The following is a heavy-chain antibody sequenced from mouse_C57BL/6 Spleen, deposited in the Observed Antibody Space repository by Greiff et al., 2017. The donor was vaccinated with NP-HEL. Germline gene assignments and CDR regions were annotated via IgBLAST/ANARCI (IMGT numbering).Heavy chain of an antibody. J-gene: IGHJ4*01. V-gene: IGHV7-3*01. CDR1: GFTFTDYY. Sequence: EVQGVESGGGLVQPGGSLSLSCAASGFTFTDYYMSWVRQPPGKALEWLGFIRNKANGYTTEYSASVKGRFTISRDNSQSILYLQMNALRAEDSATYYCARSYYYGRSPYAMDYWGQGTSVTVSS. CDR3: ARSYYYGRSPYAMDY. CDR2: IRNKANGYTT. D-gene: IGHD1-1*01.